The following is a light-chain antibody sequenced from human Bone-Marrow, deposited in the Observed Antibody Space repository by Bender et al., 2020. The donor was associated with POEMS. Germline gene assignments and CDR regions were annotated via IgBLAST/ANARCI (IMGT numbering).Light chain of an antibody. J-gene: IGLJ2*01. CDR1: SSDFGSYNL. CDR3: CSYTTSVTFV. CDR2: EFT. Sequence: QSALTQPASVSGSPGQSITIPCTGTSSDFGSYNLVFWYQEEPGKAPNLIIHEFTKRPSGVSRRFSGSRSGYTASLTISGLQAEDEANYYCCSYTTSVTFVFGGGTKLTVL. V-gene: IGLV2-23*02.